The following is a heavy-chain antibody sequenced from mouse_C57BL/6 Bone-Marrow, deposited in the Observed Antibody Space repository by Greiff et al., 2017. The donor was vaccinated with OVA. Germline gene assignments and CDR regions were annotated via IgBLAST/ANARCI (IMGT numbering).Heavy chain of an antibody. V-gene: IGHV1-81*01. D-gene: IGHD2-4*01. CDR1: GYTFTSYG. CDR3: ARWGDYVFAY. J-gene: IGHJ3*01. CDR2: IYPRSGNT. Sequence: VQLVESGAELARPGASVKLSCKASGYTFTSYGISWVKQRTGQGLEWIGEIYPRSGNTYYNEKFKGKATLTADKSSSTAYMELRSLTSEDSAVYFCARWGDYVFAYWGQGTLVTVSA.